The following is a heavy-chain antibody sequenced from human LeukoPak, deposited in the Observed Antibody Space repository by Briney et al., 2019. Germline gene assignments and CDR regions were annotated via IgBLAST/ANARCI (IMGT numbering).Heavy chain of an antibody. V-gene: IGHV3-23*01. J-gene: IGHJ5*02. D-gene: IGHD2-8*01. CDR3: AKDVRRCNGACT. Sequence: PGGSLRLSCADSGFSFSTYSFSWVRQAPGKGLEWVSGISASGGDTFYADSVKGRFTISRDNSKNTLSLQMNSLRVEDTAIYYCAKDVRRCNGACTWGQGTLVTVSS. CDR1: GFSFSTYS. CDR2: ISASGGDT.